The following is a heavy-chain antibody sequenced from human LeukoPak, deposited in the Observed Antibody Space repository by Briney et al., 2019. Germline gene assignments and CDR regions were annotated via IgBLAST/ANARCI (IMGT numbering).Heavy chain of an antibody. J-gene: IGHJ3*02. CDR1: GFTFDDYA. CDR3: AKGGLLSEAVDAFDI. CDR2: ISWNSGSI. V-gene: IGHV3-9*01. Sequence: GGSLRLSCAASGFTFDDYAMHWVRQAPGKGLEWVSGISWNSGSIGYADSVKGRFTISRDNAKNSLYLQMNSLRAEDTALYYCAKGGLLSEAVDAFDIWGQGTMVTVSS. D-gene: IGHD2-21*01.